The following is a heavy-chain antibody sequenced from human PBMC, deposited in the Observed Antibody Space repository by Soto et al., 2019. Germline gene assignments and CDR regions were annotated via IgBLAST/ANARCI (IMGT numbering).Heavy chain of an antibody. V-gene: IGHV3-43*01. Sequence: GGSLRLSCAASGFTFDDYTMHWVRQAPGKGLEWVSLISWDGGSTYYADSVKGRFNISRDNSKNSLYLQMNSLRTEDTALYYCAKDISASYGYSYYGMDVWGQGTTVTVSS. CDR3: AKDISASYGYSYYGMDV. CDR1: GFTFDDYT. CDR2: ISWDGGST. D-gene: IGHD5-18*01. J-gene: IGHJ6*02.